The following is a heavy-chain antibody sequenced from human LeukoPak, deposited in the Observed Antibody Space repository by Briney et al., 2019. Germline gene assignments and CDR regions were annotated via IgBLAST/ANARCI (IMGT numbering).Heavy chain of an antibody. Sequence: PGRSLRLSCAASGFTFSSYGMHWVRQAPGKGLEWVAVISYDGSNKYYADSVKGRFTISRDNSKNTLYLQMNSLRAEDTAVYYCAKEAPSGSGSYSLDYWGQGTLVTVSS. J-gene: IGHJ4*02. CDR2: ISYDGSNK. CDR3: AKEAPSGSGSYSLDY. CDR1: GFTFSSYG. V-gene: IGHV3-30*18. D-gene: IGHD3-10*01.